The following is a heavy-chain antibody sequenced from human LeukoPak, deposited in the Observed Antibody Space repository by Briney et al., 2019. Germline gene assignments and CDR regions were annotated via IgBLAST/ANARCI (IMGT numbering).Heavy chain of an antibody. V-gene: IGHV1-2*02. CDR1: GYTFTGYY. J-gene: IGHJ3*02. CDR3: ARGRCYYDSSGYYYAYDAFDI. D-gene: IGHD3-22*01. Sequence: GASVKVSCKVSGYTFTGYYMHWGRQAPGQGLEWMGWINPNSGGTNYAQKFQGRVTMTRDTSISTAYMELSSLRSEDTAVYYCARGRCYYDSSGYYYAYDAFDIWGQGTMVTVSS. CDR2: INPNSGGT.